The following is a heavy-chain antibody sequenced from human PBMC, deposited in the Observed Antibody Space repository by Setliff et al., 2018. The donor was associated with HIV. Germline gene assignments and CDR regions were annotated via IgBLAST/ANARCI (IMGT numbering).Heavy chain of an antibody. Sequence: GGSLRLSCAASGSGFTFSSYAMSWVRQAPGKGLEWVSRIDSDGSDTNYADSVRGRFTISRDNAKNTVYLQLTSLRAEDTAVYYCARGPQYNFWGGYLGLWGQGTMVTVSS. CDR3: ARGPQYNFWGGYLGL. D-gene: IGHD3-3*01. CDR1: GSGFTFSSYA. V-gene: IGHV3-74*01. CDR2: IDSDGSDT. J-gene: IGHJ3*01.